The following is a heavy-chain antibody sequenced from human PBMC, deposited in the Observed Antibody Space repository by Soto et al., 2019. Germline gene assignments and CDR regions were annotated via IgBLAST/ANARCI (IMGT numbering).Heavy chain of an antibody. D-gene: IGHD5-12*01. Sequence: GASVKVSCKASGFTFTSSAVQWVRQARGQRLEWIGWIVVGSGNTNYAQKFQERVTITRDMSTSTAYMELSSLRFEDTAVYYCAAKPDLLAPLPLDPWGQGTTVTVSA. CDR2: IVVGSGNT. CDR1: GFTFTSSA. CDR3: AAKPDLLAPLPLDP. J-gene: IGHJ5*02. V-gene: IGHV1-58*01.